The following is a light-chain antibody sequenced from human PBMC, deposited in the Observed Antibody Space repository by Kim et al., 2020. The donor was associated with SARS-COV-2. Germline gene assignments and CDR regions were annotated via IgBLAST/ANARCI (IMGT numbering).Light chain of an antibody. CDR2: GAS. Sequence: EIVMTQSPATLSVSPGERATLSCRASQSVSSNLAWYQQKPGQAPRLLIYGASTRATGIPARFSGSGSGTEFTLTISSLQSEDFAVYYWQQYNNWPPYTFGQGTELEI. V-gene: IGKV3-15*01. J-gene: IGKJ2*01. CDR3: QQYNNWPPYT. CDR1: QSVSSN.